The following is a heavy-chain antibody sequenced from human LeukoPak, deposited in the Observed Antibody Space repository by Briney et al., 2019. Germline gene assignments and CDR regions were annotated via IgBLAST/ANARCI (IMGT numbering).Heavy chain of an antibody. V-gene: IGHV4-39*01. CDR2: IYYSGST. CDR3: ARHDYSNNWFNP. Sequence: SETLSLTCTVSGGSISSSSYYWGWIRQPPGKGLEWIGSIYYSGSTYYNPSLKSRVTISVDTSKNQFSLKLSSVTAADTAVYYCARHDYSNNWFNPWGQGTLVTVSS. J-gene: IGHJ5*02. D-gene: IGHD4-11*01. CDR1: GGSISSSSYY.